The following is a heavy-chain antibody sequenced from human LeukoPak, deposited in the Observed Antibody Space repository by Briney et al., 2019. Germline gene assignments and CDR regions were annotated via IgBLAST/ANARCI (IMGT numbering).Heavy chain of an antibody. CDR2: ISAYNGNT. J-gene: IGHJ4*02. Sequence: ASVKVSCKASGYTFTSYGISWVRQAPGQGLEWMGWISAYNGNTNYAQKFQGRVTITRDTSASTAYMELSTLRSEDTAVYYCARGSSSDWPLEYWGRGILVTVSS. CDR3: ARGSSSDWPLEY. V-gene: IGHV1-18*01. CDR1: GYTFTSYG. D-gene: IGHD6-19*01.